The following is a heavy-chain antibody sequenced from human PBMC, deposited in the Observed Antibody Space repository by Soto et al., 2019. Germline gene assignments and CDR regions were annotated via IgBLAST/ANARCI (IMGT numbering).Heavy chain of an antibody. CDR1: GFTFSSYG. CDR2: ISYDGSNK. V-gene: IGHV3-30*18. D-gene: IGHD6-25*01. CDR3: AKDRRPNYYYGMEV. J-gene: IGHJ6*02. Sequence: QVQLVESGGGVVQPGRSLRLSCAASGFTFSSYGMHWVRQAPGKGLEWVAVISYDGSNKYYADSVKGRFTISRDNSKNTLYLQMNSLRAEDTAVYYCAKDRRPNYYYGMEVWGQATTVTVSS.